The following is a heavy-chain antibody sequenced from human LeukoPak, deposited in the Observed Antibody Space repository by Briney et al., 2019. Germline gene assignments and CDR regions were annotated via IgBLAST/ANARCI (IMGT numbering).Heavy chain of an antibody. J-gene: IGHJ3*02. CDR1: GGTFSSYA. D-gene: IGHD1-26*01. Sequence: GSSVKVSCKASGGTFSSYAISWVRQAPGQGLEWMGRIITILGIANYAQKFQGRVTITADKSTSTAYRELSSLRSEDTAVYYCARDLEVGATYSFDIWGQGTMVTVSS. CDR3: ARDLEVGATYSFDI. V-gene: IGHV1-69*04. CDR2: IITILGIA.